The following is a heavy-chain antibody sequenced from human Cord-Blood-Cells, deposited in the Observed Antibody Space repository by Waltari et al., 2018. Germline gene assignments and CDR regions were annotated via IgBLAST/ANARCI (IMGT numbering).Heavy chain of an antibody. V-gene: IGHV4-31*03. CDR3: ARTARGRYNWNDFDY. Sequence: QVQLQESGPGLVKPSQTLSLTCTVSGGSISSGGYYWSWIRTHPGKGLEWIGYIYYSGSTYYNPSLKSRVTISVDTSKNQFSLKLSSVTAADTAVYYCARTARGRYNWNDFDYWGQGTLVTVSS. D-gene: IGHD1-20*01. CDR1: GGSISSGGYY. J-gene: IGHJ4*02. CDR2: IYYSGST.